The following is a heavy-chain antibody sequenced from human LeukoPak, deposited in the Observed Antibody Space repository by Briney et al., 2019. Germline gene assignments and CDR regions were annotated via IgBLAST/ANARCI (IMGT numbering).Heavy chain of an antibody. J-gene: IGHJ4*02. CDR3: ARDASGSFGH. CDR2: IYYSGST. Sequence: PSETLSLTCTVSGGSISSYHWSWIRRPPGKGLEWIGYIYYSGSTNYNPSLKSRVTISVDTSKNQFSLKLSSVTAADTAVYYCARDASGSFGHWGQGTLVTVSS. V-gene: IGHV4-59*01. CDR1: GGSISSYH. D-gene: IGHD1-26*01.